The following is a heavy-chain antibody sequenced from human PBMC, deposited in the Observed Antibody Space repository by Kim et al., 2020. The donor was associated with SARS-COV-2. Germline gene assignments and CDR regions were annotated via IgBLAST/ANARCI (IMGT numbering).Heavy chain of an antibody. V-gene: IGHV3-11*06. Sequence: RFTIPRDNAKNALYLQMNSLRAEDTAVYYCARGEQRLRYFDWSPPPYYFDYWGQGTLVTVSS. CDR3: ARGEQRLRYFDWSPPPYYFDY. J-gene: IGHJ4*02. D-gene: IGHD3-9*01.